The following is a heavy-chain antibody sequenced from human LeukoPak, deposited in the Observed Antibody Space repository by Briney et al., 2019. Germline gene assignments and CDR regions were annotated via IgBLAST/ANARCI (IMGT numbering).Heavy chain of an antibody. V-gene: IGHV3-7*01. J-gene: IGHJ4*02. D-gene: IGHD3-22*01. Sequence: PGGSLRLSCAASGFTFSSYWMSWVRQAPGKGLEWVANIKQDESEKYYVDSVKGRFTISRDNAKNSLYLQMNSLRAEDTAVYYCARESAHYYDSSGHYFDYWGQGTLVTVSS. CDR2: IKQDESEK. CDR3: ARESAHYYDSSGHYFDY. CDR1: GFTFSSYW.